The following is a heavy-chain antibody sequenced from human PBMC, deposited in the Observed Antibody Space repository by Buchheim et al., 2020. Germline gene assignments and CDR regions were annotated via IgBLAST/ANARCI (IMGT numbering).Heavy chain of an antibody. D-gene: IGHD3-16*01. CDR2: INHSGST. J-gene: IGHJ6*02. CDR1: GGSFSGYY. Sequence: QAQLQQWGAGLLKPSETLSLTCAVYGGSFSGYYWSWIRQSPGKGLEWIGEINHSGSTHINPSLKSRVTISVDTSKNQFSLNLTSVTAADTAVYYCARVKIKRNNYYTYNLDVWGQGTT. CDR3: ARVKIKRNNYYTYNLDV. V-gene: IGHV4-34*01.